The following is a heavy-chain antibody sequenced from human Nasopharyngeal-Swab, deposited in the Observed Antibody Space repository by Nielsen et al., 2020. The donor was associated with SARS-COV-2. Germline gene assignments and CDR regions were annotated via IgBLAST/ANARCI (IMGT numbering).Heavy chain of an antibody. CDR2: TYPGDSDT. D-gene: IGHD5-18*01. V-gene: IGHV5-51*01. CDR3: ARPVDTAMVTLGY. J-gene: IGHJ4*02. Sequence: VRQMPGKGLEWMGITYPGDSDTRYSPSFQGQVTISADKSISTAHLQWSSLKASDTAMYYCARPVDTAMVTLGYWGQGTLVTVSS.